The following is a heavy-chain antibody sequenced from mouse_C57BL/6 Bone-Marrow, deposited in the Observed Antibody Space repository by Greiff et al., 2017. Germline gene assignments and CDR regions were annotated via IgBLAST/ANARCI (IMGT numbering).Heavy chain of an antibody. D-gene: IGHD1-1*01. CDR3: AREGIHYVNSYRFDY. Sequence: QVHVKQPGAELVMPGASVKLSCKASGYPFTSYWMHWVKQRPGQGLEWIGEIDPSDSYTNYNQKFKGKSTLTVDRSSSTAYMQLSSLTSEDSAVYYCAREGIHYVNSYRFDYWGQGTTLTVSS. CDR2: IDPSDSYT. CDR1: GYPFTSYW. V-gene: IGHV1-69*01. J-gene: IGHJ2*01.